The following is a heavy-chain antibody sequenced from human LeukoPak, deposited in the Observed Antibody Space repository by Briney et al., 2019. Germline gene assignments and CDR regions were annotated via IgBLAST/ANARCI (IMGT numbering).Heavy chain of an antibody. J-gene: IGHJ4*02. V-gene: IGHV3-21*04. CDR3: AKDVDYGDYVVS. D-gene: IGHD4-17*01. CDR1: GFTFSDYY. CDR2: ISSISSSYI. Sequence: GGSLRLSCAASGFTFSDYYMNWVRQAPGKGLEWVSSISSISSSYIYYADSVKGRFTISRDNARNSLYLQMNSLRAEDTAIYYCAKDVDYGDYVVSWGQGTLVTVSS.